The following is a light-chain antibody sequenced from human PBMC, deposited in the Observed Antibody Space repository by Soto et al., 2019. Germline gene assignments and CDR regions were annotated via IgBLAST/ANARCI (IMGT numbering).Light chain of an antibody. J-gene: IGKJ4*01. V-gene: IGKV1-13*02. Sequence: AIQLTQSPSSLSASVGDRVTITCRASQGISSALAWYQQKPGKAPKLLIYDPSRLESGVPSRFSGSGSGTDFTLTISSLQPEDFATYYCQQFNSYPQGLLTFGGGTKVEIK. CDR2: DPS. CDR3: QQFNSYPQGLLT. CDR1: QGISSA.